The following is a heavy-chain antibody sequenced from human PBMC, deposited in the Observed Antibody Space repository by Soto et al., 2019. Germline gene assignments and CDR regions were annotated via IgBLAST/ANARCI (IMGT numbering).Heavy chain of an antibody. V-gene: IGHV1-69*01. CDR1: GGTFSRHA. Sequence: QVQLVQSGAEVRKPGSSVKVSCKASGGTFSRHAISWVRQAPGQGLEWMGGIIPIFGTANHAQKFQGRVTIIADESKSTVYMELSSLRSEDTAMYYCARGWGYDSNDYYYAYLGQGTLVIVSS. J-gene: IGHJ4*02. D-gene: IGHD3-22*01. CDR3: ARGWGYDSNDYYYAY. CDR2: IIPIFGTA.